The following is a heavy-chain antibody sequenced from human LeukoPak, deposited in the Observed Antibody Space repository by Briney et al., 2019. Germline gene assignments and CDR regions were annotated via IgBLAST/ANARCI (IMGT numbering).Heavy chain of an antibody. J-gene: IGHJ4*02. Sequence: PGGSLRLSCAASGFTFSSYAMSLVRQAPGKGLEWVSAISGSGGSTYYADSVKGRFTISRDNSKNTLYLQMNSLRAEDTAVYYCAKAWYYDFWSGYSPLDYWGQGTLVTVSS. V-gene: IGHV3-23*01. CDR2: ISGSGGST. CDR3: AKAWYYDFWSGYSPLDY. CDR1: GFTFSSYA. D-gene: IGHD3-3*01.